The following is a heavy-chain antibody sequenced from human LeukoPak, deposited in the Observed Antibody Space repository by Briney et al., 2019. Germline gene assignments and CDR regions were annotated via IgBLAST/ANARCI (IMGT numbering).Heavy chain of an antibody. Sequence: VRSLSPSCALSVFTASSKYMSWGRQAPRNGLVWVSVIYSGVTTYYADTVKGGFTISRDNSKTPLYLKLTSLRAEDTAVYYCARHDSGYGPFDYWGQGTLVTVSS. V-gene: IGHV3-53*01. CDR2: IYSGVTT. J-gene: IGHJ4*02. CDR1: VFTASSKY. D-gene: IGHD3-22*01. CDR3: ARHDSGYGPFDY.